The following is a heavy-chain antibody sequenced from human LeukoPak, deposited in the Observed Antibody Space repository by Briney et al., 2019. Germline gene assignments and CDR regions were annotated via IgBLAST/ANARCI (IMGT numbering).Heavy chain of an antibody. CDR3: ARGRGYCTGASCDIDY. D-gene: IGHD2-8*02. CDR1: GYTFNRWS. Sequence: GGSLRLSCAASGYTFNRWSMNWVRQAPGKGLEWVSNIISRGDTTHYADSVKGRFSISRDNAKNSVFLQLNSLRAEGTAVYYCARGRGYCTGASCDIDYWGQGTLVTVSS. V-gene: IGHV3-48*04. J-gene: IGHJ4*02. CDR2: IISRGDTT.